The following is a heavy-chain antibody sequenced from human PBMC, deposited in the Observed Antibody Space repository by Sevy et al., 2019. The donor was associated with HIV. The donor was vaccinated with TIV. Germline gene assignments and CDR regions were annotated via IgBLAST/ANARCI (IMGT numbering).Heavy chain of an antibody. CDR2: IKQDGSEK. CDR3: ARTPEPYYYYYYMDV. J-gene: IGHJ6*03. V-gene: IGHV3-7*03. CDR1: GFTFSSYW. Sequence: GGSLRLSCAASGFTFSSYWMSWVRQAPGKGLEWVTNIKQDGSEKYYVDSVKGRFTISRDNAKNSLYLQMNSLRAEDTAVYYCARTPEPYYYYYYMDVWGKGTTVTVSS. D-gene: IGHD1-1*01.